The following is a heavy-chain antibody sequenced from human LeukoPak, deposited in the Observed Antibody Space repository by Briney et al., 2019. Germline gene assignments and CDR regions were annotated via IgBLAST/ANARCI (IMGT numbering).Heavy chain of an antibody. J-gene: IGHJ4*02. CDR2: FDPEDGET. D-gene: IGHD3-22*01. CDR1: GCTLTELS. CDR3: ATIYDDSSGYPPTFDY. Sequence: ASVKVSCKVSGCTLTELSMHWVRQAPGKGLEWMGGFDPEDGETIYAQKFQGRVTMTEDTSTDTAYMELSSLRSEGTAVYYCATIYDDSSGYPPTFDYWAREPWSPSPQ. V-gene: IGHV1-24*01.